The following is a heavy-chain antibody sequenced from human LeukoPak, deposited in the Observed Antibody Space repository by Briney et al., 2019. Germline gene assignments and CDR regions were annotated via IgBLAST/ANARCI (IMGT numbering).Heavy chain of an antibody. CDR3: ARDERYDSSGYPFDY. V-gene: IGHV1-2*02. CDR1: GYTFTGYF. Sequence: ASVKVSCKASGYTFTGYFIHWVRQAPGQGLEWMGWINPNSGDTNYAQKFQGRVIMTRDTSISTAYMELSRLRSDDTAVYYCARDERYDSSGYPFDYWGQGTLVTVSS. CDR2: INPNSGDT. D-gene: IGHD3-22*01. J-gene: IGHJ4*02.